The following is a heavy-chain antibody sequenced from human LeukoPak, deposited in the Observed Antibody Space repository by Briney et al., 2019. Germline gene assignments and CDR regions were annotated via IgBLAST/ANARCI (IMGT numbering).Heavy chain of an antibody. CDR1: GGSINNYY. D-gene: IGHD5-18*01. V-gene: IGHV4-59*01. CDR2: VSYIGSK. J-gene: IGHJ6*03. Sequence: PSETLSPTCTVAGGSINNYYWNWIRQPPGKGLEWIGSVSYIGSKNYNPSLKSRVTISRATSRKRFSLHLNSVTAADATVYYCARAPERWYSYGSYTFYYMDVWGKGATVTVSS. CDR3: ARAPERWYSYGSYTFYYMDV.